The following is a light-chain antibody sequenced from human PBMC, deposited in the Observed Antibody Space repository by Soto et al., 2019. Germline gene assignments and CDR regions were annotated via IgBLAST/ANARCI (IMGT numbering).Light chain of an antibody. CDR1: SSDVGDYNY. Sequence: QSVLTQPASVSGSPGQSITISCTGTSSDVGDYNYVSWYQQHPGKAPKLMIYDVSNRPSGVSNRFSGSKSGNMASLTISGLQAEDESDYYCSSYTSSTTVVFGGGTQLTVL. V-gene: IGLV2-14*01. J-gene: IGLJ2*01. CDR3: SSYTSSTTVV. CDR2: DVS.